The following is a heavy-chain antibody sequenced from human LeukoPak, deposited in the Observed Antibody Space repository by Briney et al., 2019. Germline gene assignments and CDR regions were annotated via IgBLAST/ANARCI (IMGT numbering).Heavy chain of an antibody. J-gene: IGHJ3*02. CDR1: GYTFTDYY. D-gene: IGHD6-19*01. CDR3: ARDAHIAVAVNDAFDI. Sequence: ASVKVSCKASGYTFTDYYMHWVRQAPGQGLEWMGRINPNSGGTNYAQKLQGRVTMTRDTSISTAYMELSRLRSDDTAVYYCARDAHIAVAVNDAFDIWGQGTMVTVSS. CDR2: INPNSGGT. V-gene: IGHV1-2*06.